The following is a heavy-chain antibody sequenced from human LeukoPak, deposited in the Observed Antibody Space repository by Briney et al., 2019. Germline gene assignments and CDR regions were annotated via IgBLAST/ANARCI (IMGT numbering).Heavy chain of an antibody. Sequence: PGGSLRPSCAASGFTFSIYSMNWVRQAPGKGLEWVSYISSSSSTIYYADSVKGRFTISRDNAKNSLYLQMNSLRAEDTAVYYCARVRGFGDDYMDVWGKGTTVTVSS. V-gene: IGHV3-48*04. CDR2: ISSSSSTI. D-gene: IGHD3-10*01. CDR3: ARVRGFGDDYMDV. J-gene: IGHJ6*03. CDR1: GFTFSIYS.